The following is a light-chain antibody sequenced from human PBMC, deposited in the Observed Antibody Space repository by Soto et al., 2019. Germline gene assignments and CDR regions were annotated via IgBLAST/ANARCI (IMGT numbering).Light chain of an antibody. CDR1: QSLLHRNGNNH. J-gene: IGKJ4*01. CDR2: LGS. Sequence: DIVMTQSPLSLPVSPGEPASISCRSSQSLLHRNGNNHLDWYLQKPGQSPQLLIYLGSNRASGVPDRFSGSGSGTDFTLKISRVEAEDVGVYYCMQALQTPLTFGEGTKVEIK. CDR3: MQALQTPLT. V-gene: IGKV2-28*01.